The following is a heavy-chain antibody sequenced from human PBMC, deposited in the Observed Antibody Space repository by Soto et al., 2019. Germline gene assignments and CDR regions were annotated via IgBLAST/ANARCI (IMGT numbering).Heavy chain of an antibody. CDR1: GFTFSSYW. J-gene: IGHJ3*02. V-gene: IGHV3-7*01. CDR2: IKQDGSEK. Sequence: EVQLVESGGGLVQPGGSLRLSCAASGFTFSSYWMSWVRQAPGKGLEWVANIKQDGSEKYYVDSVKGRFTISRDNAKNSLYLQMNSLGAEDTAVYYCARELRYFYWLGDAFDIWGQGTMVTVSS. CDR3: ARELRYFYWLGDAFDI. D-gene: IGHD3-9*01.